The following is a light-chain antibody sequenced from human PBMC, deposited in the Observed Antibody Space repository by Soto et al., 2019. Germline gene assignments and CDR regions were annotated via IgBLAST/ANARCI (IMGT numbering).Light chain of an antibody. CDR3: QQYYTIPWT. CDR1: QSVLDRSKRMES. CDR2: WAS. Sequence: DIVMTQSPDSLAVSLGERATINCKSSQSVLDRSKRMESLAWYQQKPGQPPRLLIHWASTRESGVPDRFSGSGSGTDFTLTISSLQGEDVAVYYCQQYYTIPWTFGQGTKVDIK. J-gene: IGKJ1*01. V-gene: IGKV4-1*01.